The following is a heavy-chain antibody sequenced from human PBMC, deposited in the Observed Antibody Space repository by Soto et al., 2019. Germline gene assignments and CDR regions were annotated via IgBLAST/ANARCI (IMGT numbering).Heavy chain of an antibody. CDR2: IYYSGST. D-gene: IGHD1-26*01. Sequence: SETLSLTCTVSGGSIRSYYWSWLRQPPGKGLEWIGYIYYSGSTNYNPSLKSRVTISVDTSKNQFSLKLSSVTAADTAVYYCARDPVGVTHFDYWGQGALVTVSS. CDR1: GGSIRSYY. V-gene: IGHV4-59*12. J-gene: IGHJ4*02. CDR3: ARDPVGVTHFDY.